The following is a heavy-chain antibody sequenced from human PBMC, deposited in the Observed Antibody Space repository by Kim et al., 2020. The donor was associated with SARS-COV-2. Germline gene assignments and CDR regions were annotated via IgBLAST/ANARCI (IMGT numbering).Heavy chain of an antibody. CDR2: ISYDGSNK. V-gene: IGHV3-30*18. D-gene: IGHD2-15*01. CDR1: GFTFSSYG. J-gene: IGHJ6*01. CDR3: AKDRSGGSPPTYKHYYD. Sequence: GGSLRLSCAASGFTFSSYGMHWVRQAPGKGLEWVSVISYDGSNKFYADSVKGRFTISRDNSKNTLHLQMNSLRAEDKAVYYCAKDRSGGSPPTYKHYYD.